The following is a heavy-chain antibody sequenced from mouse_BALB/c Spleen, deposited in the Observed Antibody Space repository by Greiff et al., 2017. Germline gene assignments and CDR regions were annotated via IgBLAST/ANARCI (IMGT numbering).Heavy chain of an antibody. J-gene: IGHJ3*01. D-gene: IGHD1-1*01. CDR1: GFTFSNYW. CDR2: IRLKSNNYAT. CDR3: TPHYYGSSYGLFAY. V-gene: IGHV6-6*02. Sequence: EVQLQESGGGLVQPGGSMKLSCVASGFTFSNYWMNWVRQSPEKGLEWVAEIRLKSNNYATHYAESVKGRFTISRDDSKSSVYLQMNNLRAEDTGIYYCTPHYYGSSYGLFAYWGQGTLVTVSA.